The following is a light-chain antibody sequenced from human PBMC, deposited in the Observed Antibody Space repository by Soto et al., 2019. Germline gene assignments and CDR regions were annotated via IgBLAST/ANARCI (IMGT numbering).Light chain of an antibody. Sequence: DIQMTQSPSSLSASVGDRVTITCRASQSISSYLNWYQQKPGKAPKLLIYAASSLQSGVPSRFSGSGSGTDFTLTISRLEPEDFAVYYCQQYGSSRPTFGQGTKVDIK. CDR1: QSISSY. CDR2: AAS. V-gene: IGKV1-39*01. CDR3: QQYGSSRPT. J-gene: IGKJ1*01.